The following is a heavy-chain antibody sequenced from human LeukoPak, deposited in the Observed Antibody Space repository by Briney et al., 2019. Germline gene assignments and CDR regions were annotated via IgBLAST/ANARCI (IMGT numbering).Heavy chain of an antibody. D-gene: IGHD3-10*02. CDR1: GFTFSTYA. V-gene: IGHV3-23*01. J-gene: IGHJ4*02. CDR3: AKCPGGVVSTSFDN. CDR2: ISVSGGNT. Sequence: PGGSLRLSCAASGFTFSTYAMSWVRQAPGKGLEWVSVISVSGGNTYYADSVKGRFTISRDNSKNTLYLQMNSLRAEDTAVYYCAKCPGGVVSTSFDNWGQGTLVTVSS.